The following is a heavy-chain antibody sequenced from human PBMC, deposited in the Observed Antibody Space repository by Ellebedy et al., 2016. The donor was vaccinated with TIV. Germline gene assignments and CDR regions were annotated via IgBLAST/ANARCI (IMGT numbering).Heavy chain of an antibody. V-gene: IGHV3-33*01. CDR3: ARDLHFAFDY. CDR2: IWYDGSNG. CDR1: GFTFSTYG. Sequence: PGGSLRLSCAASGFTFSTYGMHWVRQAPGKGLEWVAVIWYDGSNGYYADSVKGRFTISRDNSKNTLYLQMNSLRADDTAVYYCARDLHFAFDYWGRGTLVTVSS. J-gene: IGHJ4*02.